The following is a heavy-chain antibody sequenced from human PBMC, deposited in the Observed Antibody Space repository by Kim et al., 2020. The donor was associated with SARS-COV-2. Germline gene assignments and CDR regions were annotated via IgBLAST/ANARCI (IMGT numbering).Heavy chain of an antibody. J-gene: IGHJ6*02. CDR3: AREERGYYYYGMDV. V-gene: IGHV4-34*01. Sequence: YNPSLKSRGTIAVDTSKNQFSLKLSCVTAADTAVYYCAREERGYYYYGMDVWGQGTTVTVSS.